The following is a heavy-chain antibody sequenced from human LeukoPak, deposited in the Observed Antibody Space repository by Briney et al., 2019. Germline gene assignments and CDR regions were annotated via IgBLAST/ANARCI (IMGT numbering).Heavy chain of an antibody. CDR1: GYTFTGYY. CDR2: INPNSGGT. V-gene: IGHV1-2*06. CDR3: TRYTPESGKTFDY. J-gene: IGHJ4*02. Sequence: ASVKVSCKASGYTFTGYYMHWVRQAPGQGLEWMGRINPNSGGTNYAQKFQGRVTMTRDTSISTAYMELSRLRSDDTAVYYCTRYTPESGKTFDYWGQGTLVTVSS. D-gene: IGHD2/OR15-2a*01.